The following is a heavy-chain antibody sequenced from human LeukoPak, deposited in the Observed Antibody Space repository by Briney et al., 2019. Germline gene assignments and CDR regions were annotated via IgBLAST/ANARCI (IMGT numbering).Heavy chain of an antibody. J-gene: IGHJ4*02. CDR1: GFTFSSYA. V-gene: IGHV3-30*04. Sequence: GGSLRLSCAASGFTFSSYAMRWVRQAPGKGLEWVAVISYDGSNKYYADSVKGRFTISRDNSKNTLYLQMNSLRAEDTAVYYCARDYPYSSSWYFDYWGQGTLVTVSS. D-gene: IGHD6-13*01. CDR2: ISYDGSNK. CDR3: ARDYPYSSSWYFDY.